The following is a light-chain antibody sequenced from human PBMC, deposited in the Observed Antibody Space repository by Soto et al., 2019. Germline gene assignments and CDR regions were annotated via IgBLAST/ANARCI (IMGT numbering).Light chain of an antibody. V-gene: IGKV3-11*01. CDR3: QQRSNWPLIT. CDR1: QSVSSY. J-gene: IGKJ3*01. CDR2: DAS. Sequence: EIVLTQSPATLSLSPGERATLSCRASQSVSSYLAWYQQKPGQAPRLLIYDASNRATGIPARFSGSGSGTDFTLTISGLEPEDFAVYYCQQRSNWPLITFGPGTKVDIK.